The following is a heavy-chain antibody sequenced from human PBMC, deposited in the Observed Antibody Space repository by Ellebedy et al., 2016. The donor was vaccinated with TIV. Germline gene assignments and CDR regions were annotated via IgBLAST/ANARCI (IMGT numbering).Heavy chain of an antibody. J-gene: IGHJ4*02. V-gene: IGHV3-74*01. Sequence: HTGGSLRLSCATSGFTFTSHYMHWVRQVPGKGLVWVSRFKIDAISAAYPDSVKGRFTISADKAKSILYLQMNGLRAEDTAVYYCARGYNSGLDFWGQGNLVTVSS. D-gene: IGHD5-18*01. CDR2: FKIDAISA. CDR3: ARGYNSGLDF. CDR1: GFTFTSHY.